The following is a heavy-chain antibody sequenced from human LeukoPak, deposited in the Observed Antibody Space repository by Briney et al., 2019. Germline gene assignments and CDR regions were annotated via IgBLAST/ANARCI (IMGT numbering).Heavy chain of an antibody. CDR1: GCSISSGGYS. J-gene: IGHJ5*02. D-gene: IGHD3-10*01. Sequence: KASETLSLTCAVSGCSISSGGYSWSWIRPPPGKGLEWIGYIYHSGSTYYNSFLKRRVTISVDTSKNQFLLKLSSVSAADTAVYYCASASILLWFGELVPNWFDPWGQGTLVTVSS. CDR3: ASASILLWFGELVPNWFDP. CDR2: IYHSGST. V-gene: IGHV4-30-2*01.